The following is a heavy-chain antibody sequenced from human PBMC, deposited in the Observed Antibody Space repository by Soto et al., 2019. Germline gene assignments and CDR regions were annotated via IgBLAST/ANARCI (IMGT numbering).Heavy chain of an antibody. CDR3: ASEDCRNTNCLKGFDY. J-gene: IGHJ4*02. CDR2: INPKSGGP. V-gene: IGHV1-2*02. CDR1: GYTFTDYY. D-gene: IGHD2-15*01. Sequence: QVQLVQSGAEVKKPGDSVKVSCKTSGYTFTDYYMHWVRQAPGQGFEWVGGINPKSGGPKYVPKFQGRVTVTRDTSTSTAYMELNRLTSDDTAVYYCASEDCRNTNCLKGFDYWGQGTLDTVSS.